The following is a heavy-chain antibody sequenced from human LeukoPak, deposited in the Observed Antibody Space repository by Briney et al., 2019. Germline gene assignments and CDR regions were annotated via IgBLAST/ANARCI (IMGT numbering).Heavy chain of an antibody. V-gene: IGHV3-53*01. CDR3: ARGGGAFCGGDCHRNFDY. Sequence: GGSLRLSCAASGFTVSNTYMSWVRQAPGKGLEWVSVIYSGGSTYYANSVEGRFTISRDNSENTLYLQMNSLRAEDTAVYYCARGGGAFCGGDCHRNFDYWGQGTLVTVSS. CDR1: GFTVSNTY. J-gene: IGHJ4*02. D-gene: IGHD2-21*02. CDR2: IYSGGST.